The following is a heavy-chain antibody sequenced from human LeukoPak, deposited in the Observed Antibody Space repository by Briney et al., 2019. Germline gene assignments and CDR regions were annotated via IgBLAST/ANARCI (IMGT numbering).Heavy chain of an antibody. CDR1: GGSFSGYY. D-gene: IGHD1-26*01. J-gene: IGHJ4*02. V-gene: IGHV4-34*01. CDR2: IHPSGST. CDR3: ARGLDTYKSGVD. Sequence: SETLSLTCAVYGGSFSGYYCTWIRQAPGKGLEWIGEIHPSGSTNYNPSLMSRVSLSLDTSKNQFSLRPSSVTAADTAVYFCARGLDTYKSGVDWGQGTLVTVSS.